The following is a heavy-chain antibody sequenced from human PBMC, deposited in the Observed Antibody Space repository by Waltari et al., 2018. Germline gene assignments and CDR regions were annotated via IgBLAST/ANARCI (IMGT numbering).Heavy chain of an antibody. CDR1: GGTFSSYA. CDR2: IIPIFGTA. CDR3: ARVRTTITIFGVVAYNWFDP. J-gene: IGHJ5*02. Sequence: QVQLVQSGAEVKKPGSSVKVSCKASGGTFSSYAISWVRQAPGQGLGWMGGIIPIFGTANYAQKFQGRVTITTDESTSTAYMELSSLRSEDTAVYYCARVRTTITIFGVVAYNWFDPWGQGTLVTVSS. V-gene: IGHV1-69*05. D-gene: IGHD3-3*01.